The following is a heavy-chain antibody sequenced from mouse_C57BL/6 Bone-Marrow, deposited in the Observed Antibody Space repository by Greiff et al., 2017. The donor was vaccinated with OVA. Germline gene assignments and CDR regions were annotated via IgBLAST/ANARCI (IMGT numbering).Heavy chain of an antibody. V-gene: IGHV1-82*01. CDR1: GYAFSSSW. CDR2: IYPGDGDT. J-gene: IGHJ4*01. D-gene: IGHD2-4*01. Sequence: VQLQQSGPELVKPGASVKISCKASGYAFSSSWMNWVKQRPGKGLEWIGRIYPGDGDTNYNGKFKGKATLTADKSSITAYMQISSLTSEDSAVYFCARAAFYYDYFYYAMDYWDQGTSVTVSS. CDR3: ARAAFYYDYFYYAMDY.